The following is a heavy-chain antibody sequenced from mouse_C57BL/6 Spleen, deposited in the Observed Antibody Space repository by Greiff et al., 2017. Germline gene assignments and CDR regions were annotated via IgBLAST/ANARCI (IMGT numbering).Heavy chain of an antibody. Sequence: EVKLMESGGGLVKPGGSLKLSCAASGFTFSDYGMHWVRQAPEKGLEWVAYISSGRSTIYYADTVKGRFTISRDNAKNTLFLQMTSLRSEDTAMYYCARPLFYYAMDYWGQGTSGTVSS. CDR2: ISSGRSTI. CDR1: GFTFSDYG. D-gene: IGHD6-1*01. V-gene: IGHV5-17*01. CDR3: ARPLFYYAMDY. J-gene: IGHJ4*01.